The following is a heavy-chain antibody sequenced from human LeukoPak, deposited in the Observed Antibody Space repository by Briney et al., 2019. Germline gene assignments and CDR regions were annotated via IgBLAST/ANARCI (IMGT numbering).Heavy chain of an antibody. CDR1: GGSISSYY. V-gene: IGHV4-59*08. J-gene: IGHJ4*02. CDR3: ARQRFCSSTSCSPEIYYFDY. Sequence: NPSETLSLTCTVSGGSISSYYWSWIRQPPGKGLEWIGYIYYSGSTNYNPSLKSRVTISVDTSKNQFSLKLSFVTAADTAVYYCARQRFCSSTSCSPEIYYFDYWGQGTLVTVSS. CDR2: IYYSGST. D-gene: IGHD2-2*01.